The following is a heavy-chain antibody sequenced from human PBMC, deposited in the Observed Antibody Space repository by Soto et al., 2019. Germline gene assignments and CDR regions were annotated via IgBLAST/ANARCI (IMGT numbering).Heavy chain of an antibody. J-gene: IGHJ3*02. CDR2: ISGTRTDI. CDR3: ARESDPAKAFDI. V-gene: IGHV3-21*01. CDR1: GFSFSSYS. Sequence: EVQVVESGGGLVKPGGSLRLSCAASGFSFSSYSLNWFRQAPGKGLEWVSAISGTRTDIYYTNLVKGRFTISRDNVKNSLYLQMNSLRAEDTAVYYCARESDPAKAFDIWGQGTMVTVSS.